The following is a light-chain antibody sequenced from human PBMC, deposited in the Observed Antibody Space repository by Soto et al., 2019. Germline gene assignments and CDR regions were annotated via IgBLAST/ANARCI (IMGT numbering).Light chain of an antibody. CDR1: QSVSSNY. Sequence: EIVVTHSAGTLSLSPGERSSLSCRASQSVSSNYFGWCEQKPGQAPGLLGSYPSSRATGIPDRFTGSGSGTDFTLTISRLEPDAFQTYYCHQSYSTPPFAQGTRL. CDR2: YPS. J-gene: IGKJ5*01. CDR3: HQSYSTPP. V-gene: IGKV3-20*01.